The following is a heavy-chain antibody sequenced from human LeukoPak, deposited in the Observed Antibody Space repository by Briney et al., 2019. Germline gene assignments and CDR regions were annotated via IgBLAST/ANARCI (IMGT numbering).Heavy chain of an antibody. J-gene: IGHJ4*02. CDR1: EFSVGSNY. Sequence: AGGSLRLSCAASEFSVGSNYMTWVRQAPGKGLEWVSLIYSGGSTYYADSVKGRFTISRDNSKNTLYLQMNSLRAEDTAVYYCAKAQGYSSGNYFDYWGQGTLVTVSS. D-gene: IGHD6-19*01. CDR2: IYSGGST. V-gene: IGHV3-66*01. CDR3: AKAQGYSSGNYFDY.